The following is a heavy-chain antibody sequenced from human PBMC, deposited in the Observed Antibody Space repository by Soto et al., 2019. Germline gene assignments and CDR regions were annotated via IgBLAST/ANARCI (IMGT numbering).Heavy chain of an antibody. D-gene: IGHD2-15*01. J-gene: IGHJ5*02. CDR1: GFTFSTYS. CDR2: ISSSSSYI. Sequence: EVQLVESGGGLVKPGGSLRLSCAASGFTFSTYSMNWVRQAPGKGLEWVSSISSSSSYIYYADSVKGRFTISRDNAKNRVYRQMDGLKADDPAVYYCARETRALAATNWFVTWVQGTLVTVSS. CDR3: ARETRALAATNWFVT. V-gene: IGHV3-21*01.